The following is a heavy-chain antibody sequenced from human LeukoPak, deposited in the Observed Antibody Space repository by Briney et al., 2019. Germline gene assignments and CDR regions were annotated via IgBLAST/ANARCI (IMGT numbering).Heavy chain of an antibody. D-gene: IGHD6-6*01. J-gene: IGHJ4*02. Sequence: SQTLSRTCTVSGGSISSGSYYWSWIRQPAGKGLEWIGRIYTSGSTNYNPSLKSRVTISVDTSKNQFSLKLSSVTAADTAVYYCAQMGIAARIDYWGQGTLVTVSS. CDR1: GGSISSGSYY. CDR3: AQMGIAARIDY. CDR2: IYTSGST. V-gene: IGHV4-61*02.